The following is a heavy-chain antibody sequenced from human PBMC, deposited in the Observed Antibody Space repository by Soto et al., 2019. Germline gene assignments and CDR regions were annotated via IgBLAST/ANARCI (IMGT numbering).Heavy chain of an antibody. CDR3: ARGQWLAPENNWFDP. V-gene: IGHV3-33*01. CDR1: GFTFSSYG. CDR2: IWYDGSNK. D-gene: IGHD6-19*01. J-gene: IGHJ5*02. Sequence: VQLVESGGGVVQPGRSLRLSCAASGFTFSSYGMHWVRQAPGKGLEWVAVIWYDGSNKYYADSVKGRFTISRDNSKNTLYLQMNSLRAEDTAVYYCARGQWLAPENNWFDPWGQGTLVTVSS.